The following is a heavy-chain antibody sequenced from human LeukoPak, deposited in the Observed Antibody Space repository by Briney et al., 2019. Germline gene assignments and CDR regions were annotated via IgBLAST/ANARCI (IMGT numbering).Heavy chain of an antibody. V-gene: IGHV4-31*03. D-gene: IGHD2-2*01. CDR3: ARERYFCSSTSYNNWFDP. Sequence: SETLSLTCTVSGGSISSGGYYWSWIRQHPGKGLEWIGYIYYSGSTYYNPSLKSRVTISVDTSKNQFSLKLSSVTAADTAVYYCARERYFCSSTSYNNWFDPWGQGTLVTVSS. J-gene: IGHJ5*02. CDR1: GGSISSGGYY. CDR2: IYYSGST.